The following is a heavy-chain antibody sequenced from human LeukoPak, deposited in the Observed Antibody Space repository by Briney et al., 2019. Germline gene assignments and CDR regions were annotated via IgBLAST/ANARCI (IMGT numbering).Heavy chain of an antibody. D-gene: IGHD6-13*01. J-gene: IGHJ6*02. CDR2: INHSGST. CDR3: ATSFHIAAPYYYGMDV. CDR1: GGSFSGYY. Sequence: SETLSLTCAVYGGSFSGYYWGWIRQPPGKGLEWIGEINHSGSTNYNPSLKSRVTISVDTSKNQFSLKLSSVTAADTAVYYCATSFHIAAPYYYGMDVWGQGTTVTVSS. V-gene: IGHV4-34*01.